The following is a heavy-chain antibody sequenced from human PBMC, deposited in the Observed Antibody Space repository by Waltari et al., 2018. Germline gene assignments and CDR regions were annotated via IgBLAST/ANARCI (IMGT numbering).Heavy chain of an antibody. J-gene: IGHJ6*03. D-gene: IGHD3-10*01. CDR3: ARCSKKGSGIRPLYYYYYYMDV. CDR2: INHSGST. Sequence: QVQLQQWGAGLLKPSETLSLTCAVYGGSFSGYYWSWIRQPPGKGLEWIGEINHSGSTNYNPSLKSLVTISVDTSKNQFSLKLSSVTAADTAVYYCARCSKKGSGIRPLYYYYYYMDVWGKGTTVTVSS. CDR1: GGSFSGYY. V-gene: IGHV4-34*01.